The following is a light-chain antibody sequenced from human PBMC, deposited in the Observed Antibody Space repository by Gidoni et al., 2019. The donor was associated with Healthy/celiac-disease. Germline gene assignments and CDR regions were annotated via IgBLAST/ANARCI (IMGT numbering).Light chain of an antibody. Sequence: QSVLTQPPPASGTPGQTVTISCSGRSSNTGSKTVNWYQQLPGTGPKLLIYSNNQRPSGVPDRFSGSKSGTSASLAISGLQTEDEADYYCAAWDDSLNGVVFGGGTKLTVL. CDR1: SSNTGSKT. CDR2: SNN. V-gene: IGLV1-44*01. CDR3: AAWDDSLNGVV. J-gene: IGLJ2*01.